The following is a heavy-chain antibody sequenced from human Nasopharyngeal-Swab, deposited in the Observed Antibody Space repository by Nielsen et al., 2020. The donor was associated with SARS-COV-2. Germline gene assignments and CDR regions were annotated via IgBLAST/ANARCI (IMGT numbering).Heavy chain of an antibody. CDR2: ISYEGSIR. CDR3: AKSMAYFQLSGTYNLDF. CDR1: GFTFNYFG. D-gene: IGHD2-21*01. J-gene: IGHJ4*02. Sequence: GGSLRLSCAASGFTFNYFGMHWVRQAPGKGLEWVAFISYEGSIRNYIDSVKGRFTVSRDSSKNTVYLQMNSLRPDDTVVYFCAKSMAYFQLSGTYNLDFWGQGTLVTVSS. V-gene: IGHV3-30*18.